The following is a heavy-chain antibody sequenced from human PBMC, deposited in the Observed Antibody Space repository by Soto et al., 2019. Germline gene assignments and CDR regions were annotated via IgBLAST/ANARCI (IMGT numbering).Heavy chain of an antibody. CDR1: GFTFSNAW. Sequence: EVQLVESGGGLVKPGGSLRLSCAASGFTFSNAWMSWVRQAPGKGLEWVGRIKSKTDGGTTDYAAPVKCRFTISRADSKSTLYLQMNSLKTEETAVYYCDSGLIGGSWLYFDYWGQGTLVTVSS. CDR3: DSGLIGGSWLYFDY. D-gene: IGHD6-13*01. CDR2: IKSKTDGGTT. V-gene: IGHV3-15*01. J-gene: IGHJ4*02.